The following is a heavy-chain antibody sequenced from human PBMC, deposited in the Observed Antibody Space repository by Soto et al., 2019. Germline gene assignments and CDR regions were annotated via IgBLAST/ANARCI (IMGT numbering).Heavy chain of an antibody. CDR3: ARETSTGNYYMDV. V-gene: IGHV3-48*01. D-gene: IGHD2-2*01. CDR2: ISTDRSNI. J-gene: IGHJ6*03. Sequence: GGSLRLSCAASGFTFSSYGMHWVRQAPGKGLEWVADISTDRSNIYYADSVKGRFTISRDNAKNSLSLQMNSLRAADTAVYYCARETSTGNYYMDVWGKGTTVTVSS. CDR1: GFTFSSYG.